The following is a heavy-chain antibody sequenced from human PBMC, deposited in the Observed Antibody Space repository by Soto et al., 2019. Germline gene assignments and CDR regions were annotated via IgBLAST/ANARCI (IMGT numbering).Heavy chain of an antibody. J-gene: IGHJ4*02. CDR2: IYYSGST. V-gene: IGHV4-39*01. D-gene: IGHD1-26*01. CDR3: ARHPIVGTTLYFDY. CDR1: GGSISSSSDY. Sequence: SETLSLTCTVSGGSISSSSDYWGWIRQPPGKGLEWLAHIYYSGSTYYNPSLKSRITISMDTSKNQVSLKLTSVTAADTAVYYCARHPIVGTTLYFDYWGRGTLVTVST.